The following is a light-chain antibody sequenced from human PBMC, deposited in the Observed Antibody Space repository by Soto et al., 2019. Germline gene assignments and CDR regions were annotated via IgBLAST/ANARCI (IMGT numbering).Light chain of an antibody. CDR2: GAS. J-gene: IGKJ1*01. CDR1: QSVAGN. V-gene: IGKV3-15*01. Sequence: EIEITQSPSTLSVSPGERATLSCRASQSVAGNLAWYQHKPGQAPRLLIYGASTGATGIPARFSGSGSGTEFTLTISSRQSEEFAVYYCQQYSNCAPGTFGQGTKVDIK. CDR3: QQYSNCAPGT.